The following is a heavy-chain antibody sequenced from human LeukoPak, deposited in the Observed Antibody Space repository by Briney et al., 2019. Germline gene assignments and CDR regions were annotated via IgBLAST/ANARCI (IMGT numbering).Heavy chain of an antibody. CDR1: GGSISSSSYY. V-gene: IGHV4-39*01. CDR3: VRRRIYGSGSYYNEILMGGRIDY. J-gene: IGHJ4*02. Sequence: SETLSLTCTVSGGSISSSSYYWGWIRQPPGKGLEWIGSIYYSGSTYYNPSLKSRVTISVDTSKNQFSLKLSSVTAADTAVYYCVRRRIYGSGSYYNEILMGGRIDYWGQGTLVTVSS. CDR2: IYYSGST. D-gene: IGHD3-10*01.